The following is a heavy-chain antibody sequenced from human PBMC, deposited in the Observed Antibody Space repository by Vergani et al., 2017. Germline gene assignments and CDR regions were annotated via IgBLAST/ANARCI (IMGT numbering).Heavy chain of an antibody. CDR3: ARGYCSSTSCSFRY. D-gene: IGHD2-2*01. CDR1: GGSFSGYY. CDR2: INHSGST. J-gene: IGHJ4*02. V-gene: IGHV4-34*01. Sequence: VQLQQWGAGLLKPSETLSLTCAVYGGSFSGYYWSWIRQPPGKGLEWIGEINHSGSTNYNPSLKSRVTISVDTSKNQFSLKLSSVTAADTAVYYCARGYCSSTSCSFRYWGQGTLVTVSS.